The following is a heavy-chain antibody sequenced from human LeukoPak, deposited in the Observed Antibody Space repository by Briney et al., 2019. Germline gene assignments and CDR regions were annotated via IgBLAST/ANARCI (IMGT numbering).Heavy chain of an antibody. CDR2: INHSGST. Sequence: SETLSLTCAVYGGSFSGYYWSWIRQPPGKGLEWIGEINHSGSTNYNPSLKSRVTISVDTSKNQFSLKLSSVTAADTAVYYCASHYYGSGIDYWGQGTLVTVSS. J-gene: IGHJ4*02. CDR1: GGSFSGYY. CDR3: ASHYYGSGIDY. V-gene: IGHV4-34*01. D-gene: IGHD3-10*01.